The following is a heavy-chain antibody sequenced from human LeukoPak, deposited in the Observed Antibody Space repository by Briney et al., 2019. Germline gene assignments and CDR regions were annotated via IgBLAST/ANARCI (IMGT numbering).Heavy chain of an antibody. CDR1: GGSISSYY. V-gene: IGHV4-34*01. CDR3: ASRNLYYDRRHGMDV. Sequence: PSETLSLTCTVSGGSISSYYWSWIRQPPGKGLEWIGEINHSGSTNYNPSLKSRVTISVDTSKNQFSLKLSSVTAADTAVYYCASRNLYYDRRHGMDVWGQGTTVTVSS. D-gene: IGHD3-3*01. CDR2: INHSGST. J-gene: IGHJ6*02.